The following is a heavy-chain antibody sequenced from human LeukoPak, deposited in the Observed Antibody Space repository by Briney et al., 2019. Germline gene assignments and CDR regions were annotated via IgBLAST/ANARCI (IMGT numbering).Heavy chain of an antibody. CDR2: ISSNGGST. D-gene: IGHD6-13*01. V-gene: IGHV3-64*01. CDR3: ARGGAAAGTKDY. J-gene: IGHJ4*02. CDR1: GFTFCSYA. Sequence: GGSLRLSCAASGFTFCSYAMHWVRQAPGKGLEYVSAISSNGGSTYYANSVKGRFTISRDNSKNTLYLQMGSLRAEDMAVYYCARGGAAAGTKDYWGQGNLVTVSS.